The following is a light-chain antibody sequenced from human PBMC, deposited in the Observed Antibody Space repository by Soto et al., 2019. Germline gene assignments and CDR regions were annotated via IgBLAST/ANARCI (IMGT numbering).Light chain of an antibody. J-gene: IGKJ4*01. CDR2: DAS. V-gene: IGKV3-11*01. CDR3: HQRTRWPLT. Sequence: EIVLTHSPATLSLSPGERASLSCRASQSISVYLAWYQQKPGQAPRLLIYDASNRATGIPARFSGSGSGTDFTLTISSLEPEDFAVYYCHQRTRWPLTFGGGTKVEIK. CDR1: QSISVY.